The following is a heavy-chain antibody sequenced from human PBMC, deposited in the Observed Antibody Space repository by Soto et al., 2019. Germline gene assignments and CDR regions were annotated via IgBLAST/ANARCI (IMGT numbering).Heavy chain of an antibody. D-gene: IGHD2-15*01. Sequence: SVKVSCKASGGTLNSYAISWVRQAPGQGLEWMGGIIPISGTANYAQKFQGRVTFTADKSTNTAYMELSSLRSEDTAVYYCARDAPRYCSGGNCYSDYFDYWGQGNLVTVSS. CDR1: GGTLNSYA. J-gene: IGHJ4*02. V-gene: IGHV1-69*06. CDR3: ARDAPRYCSGGNCYSDYFDY. CDR2: IIPISGTA.